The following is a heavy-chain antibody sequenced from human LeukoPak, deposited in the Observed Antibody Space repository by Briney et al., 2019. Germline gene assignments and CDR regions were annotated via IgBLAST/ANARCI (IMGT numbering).Heavy chain of an antibody. D-gene: IGHD4-17*01. V-gene: IGHV4-34*01. Sequence: SETLSLTCAVYGGSFNGYYWSWIRQPPGKGLEWIGEINHSGSTNYNPSLKSRVTISVDTSKNQFSLKLSSVTAADTAVYYCARGLGYGDYSNDAFDIWGQGTMVTVSS. CDR3: ARGLGYGDYSNDAFDI. CDR2: INHSGST. J-gene: IGHJ3*02. CDR1: GGSFNGYY.